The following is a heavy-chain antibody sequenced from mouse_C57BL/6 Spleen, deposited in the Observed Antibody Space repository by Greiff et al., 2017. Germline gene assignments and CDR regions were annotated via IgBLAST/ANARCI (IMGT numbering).Heavy chain of an antibody. V-gene: IGHV2-2*01. CDR1: GFSLTSYG. CDR3: ARFITTVVGGAMDY. J-gene: IGHJ4*01. D-gene: IGHD1-1*01. Sequence: VKLVESGPGLVQPSQSLSITCTVSGFSLTSYGVHWVRQSPGKGLEWLGVIWSGGSTDYNAAFISRLSISKDNSKSQVFFKMNSLQADDTAIYYCARFITTVVGGAMDYWGQGTSVTVSS. CDR2: IWSGGST.